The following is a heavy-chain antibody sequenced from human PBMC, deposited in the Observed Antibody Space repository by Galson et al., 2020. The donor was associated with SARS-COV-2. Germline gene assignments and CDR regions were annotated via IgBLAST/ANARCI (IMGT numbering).Heavy chain of an antibody. J-gene: IGHJ4*02. CDR1: GFIFDDYA. CDR3: AKDMRDNSGRPAVDY. V-gene: IGHV3-9*01. D-gene: IGHD4-4*01. Sequence: GGSLRLSCTASGFIFDDYALHWVRQAPGKGLEWVSRITWNSGSISYADSVKGRFTISRDNAKNSLYLQMNSLRAEDTALYYCAKDMRDNSGRPAVDYWGQGTLVTVSS. CDR2: ITWNSGSI.